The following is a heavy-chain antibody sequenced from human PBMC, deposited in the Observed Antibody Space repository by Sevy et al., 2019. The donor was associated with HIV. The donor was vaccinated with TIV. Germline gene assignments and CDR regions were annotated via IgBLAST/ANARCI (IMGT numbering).Heavy chain of an antibody. V-gene: IGHV1-18*01. CDR1: GYTFSSYG. J-gene: IGHJ6*02. CDR2: ISDYNGYT. Sequence: ASVKVSGKASGYTFSSYGISWVRQAPGQGLEWMGWISDYNGYTNYAHKFQGRVTMSTETSTRTAYMELRSLRSDDTAVYCCAREGYYYRSGTYRPPNYYGMDVWGQGTAVTVSS. CDR3: AREGYYYRSGTYRPPNYYGMDV. D-gene: IGHD3-10*01.